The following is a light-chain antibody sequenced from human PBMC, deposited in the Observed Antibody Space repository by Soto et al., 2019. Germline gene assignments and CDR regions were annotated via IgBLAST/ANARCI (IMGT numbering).Light chain of an antibody. Sequence: IVMTQSPATLSVSPGERATLSCRASQSVSSNLAWYQQKPGQAPRLLIYGASTRATGIPARFSGSGSGTEFTLTIGSLQSEDFAVYYCQQYNNWPRTFGQGTKVDI. J-gene: IGKJ1*01. V-gene: IGKV3-15*01. CDR2: GAS. CDR3: QQYNNWPRT. CDR1: QSVSSN.